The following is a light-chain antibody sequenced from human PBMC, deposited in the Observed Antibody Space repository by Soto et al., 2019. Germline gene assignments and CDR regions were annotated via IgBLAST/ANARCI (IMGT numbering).Light chain of an antibody. Sequence: QSALTQPASVSGSPGQSITISCTGTSSDVGGYNYVSWYQQHPGKAPKLMIYEVSERPSGVPDRFSGSKSGNTASLTISGLQAEDEANYYCCAYADTFYVFGTGTKLTVL. J-gene: IGLJ1*01. CDR1: SSDVGGYNY. CDR3: CAYADTFYV. V-gene: IGLV2-8*01. CDR2: EVS.